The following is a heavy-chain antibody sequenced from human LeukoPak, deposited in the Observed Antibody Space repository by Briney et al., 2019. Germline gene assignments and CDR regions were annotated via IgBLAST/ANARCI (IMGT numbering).Heavy chain of an antibody. D-gene: IGHD3-22*01. V-gene: IGHV4-59*01. CDR3: ARHSSAWHLDF. Sequence: SETLSLTCSVSRGSINGYYWSWIRQPPGKGLEWIGWINYSGATYFNPSLKSRALMSIDTSMNQLSLRLYSVNAADTAIYYCARHSSAWHLDFWGRGTLVTVSS. J-gene: IGHJ4*02. CDR2: INYSGAT. CDR1: RGSINGYY.